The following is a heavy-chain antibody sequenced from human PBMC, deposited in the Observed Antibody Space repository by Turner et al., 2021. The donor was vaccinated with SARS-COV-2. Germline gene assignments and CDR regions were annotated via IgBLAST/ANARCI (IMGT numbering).Heavy chain of an antibody. CDR2: MYYSGST. CDR1: GGAISSSSYY. J-gene: IGHJ2*01. V-gene: IGHV4-39*01. CDR3: ATLVARQLVKAGWYFDL. D-gene: IGHD6-13*01. Sequence: QLQLQESGPGLVKPSETLSLTCTVSGGAISSSSYYWGWIRQPPGKGLEWIGGMYYSGSTYYDPSLKSRVTISVDTSKNQFSLKLSSVTAADTAVYYCATLVARQLVKAGWYFDLWGRGTLVTVSS.